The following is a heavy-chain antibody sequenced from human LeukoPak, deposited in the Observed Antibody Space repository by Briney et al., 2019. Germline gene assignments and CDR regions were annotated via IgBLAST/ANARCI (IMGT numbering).Heavy chain of an antibody. CDR2: ISSSGSTI. Sequence: GGSLRLSCAASGFTFSDYYMSWIRQAPGKGLEWVSYISSSGSTIYYADSVKGRFTISRDNAKNSLYLQMNSLRAEDTAVYYCANLGIAVANWFDPWGQGTLVTVSS. V-gene: IGHV3-11*01. CDR1: GFTFSDYY. D-gene: IGHD6-19*01. CDR3: ANLGIAVANWFDP. J-gene: IGHJ5*02.